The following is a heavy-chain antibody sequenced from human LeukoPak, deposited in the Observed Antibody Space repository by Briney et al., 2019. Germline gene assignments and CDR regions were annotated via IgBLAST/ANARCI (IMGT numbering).Heavy chain of an antibody. Sequence: PGGSLRLSCAASGFTFSSYWMHSVRQAPGKRLVWVSRINSDGSSTSYADSVKGRFTISRDNAKNTLYLQMNSLRAEDTAVYYCARDLCGSGSYYNEFDYWGRGTLVSVSS. V-gene: IGHV3-74*01. D-gene: IGHD3-10*01. CDR2: INSDGSST. CDR1: GFTFSSYW. J-gene: IGHJ4*02. CDR3: ARDLCGSGSYYNEFDY.